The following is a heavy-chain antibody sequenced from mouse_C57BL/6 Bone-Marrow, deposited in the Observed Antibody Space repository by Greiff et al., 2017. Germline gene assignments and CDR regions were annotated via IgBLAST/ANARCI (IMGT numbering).Heavy chain of an antibody. V-gene: IGHV5-17*01. D-gene: IGHD4-1*01. CDR2: ISSGSSTI. Sequence: EVQLVESGGGLVKPGGSLKLSCAASGFTFSDYGMHWVRQAPEKGLEWVAYISSGSSTIYYADTVKGRCTISRDNAKNTLFLQMTSLRSEDTAMYYCARLTGRFAYWGQGTLVTVSA. CDR1: GFTFSDYG. CDR3: ARLTGRFAY. J-gene: IGHJ3*01.